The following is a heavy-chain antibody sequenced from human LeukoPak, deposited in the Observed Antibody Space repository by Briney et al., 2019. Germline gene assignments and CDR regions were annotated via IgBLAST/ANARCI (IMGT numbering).Heavy chain of an antibody. CDR2: VFYSGST. J-gene: IGHJ4*02. Sequence: SEPLSLTCTISGGSVSSSSYHWGWIRQPPGKGLEWIGSVFYSGSTYYNPSLKSRVTMSVDTSKNQFSLKLSSVTAADTAVYYCARLTGTGWFGEFHYFDYWGQGTLVTVSS. D-gene: IGHD3-10*01. CDR3: ARLTGTGWFGEFHYFDY. V-gene: IGHV4-39*01. CDR1: GGSVSSSSYH.